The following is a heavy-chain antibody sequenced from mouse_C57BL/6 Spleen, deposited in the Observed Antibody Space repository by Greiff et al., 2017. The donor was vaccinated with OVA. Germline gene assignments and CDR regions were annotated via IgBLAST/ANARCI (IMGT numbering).Heavy chain of an antibody. V-gene: IGHV1-9*01. Sequence: QVQLKQSGAELMKPGASVKLSCKATGYTFTGYWIEWVKQRPGHGLEWIGEILPGGGSTYYNEKFKGQATFTADTSSNTSYLQLSSLTNEDAAIYYCARYYDYDAWFAYWGQGTLVTVSA. D-gene: IGHD2-4*01. CDR1: GYTFTGYW. CDR2: ILPGGGST. J-gene: IGHJ3*01. CDR3: ARYYDYDAWFAY.